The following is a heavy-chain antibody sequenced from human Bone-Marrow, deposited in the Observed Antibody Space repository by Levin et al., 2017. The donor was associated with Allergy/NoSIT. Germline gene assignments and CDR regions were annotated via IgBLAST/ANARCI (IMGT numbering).Heavy chain of an antibody. CDR1: GFTFDMYA. CDR2: ISGSGGGT. Sequence: TGGSLRLSCAASGFTFDMYAMNWVRQAPGKGLEWVSSISGSGGGTDYADSVKGRFTISRDNSKNTIYLQMNSLRAEDTAVYYCAKIPVVVMGATLNYFDYWGQGTLVTVSS. V-gene: IGHV3-23*01. D-gene: IGHD1-26*01. CDR3: AKIPVVVMGATLNYFDY. J-gene: IGHJ4*02.